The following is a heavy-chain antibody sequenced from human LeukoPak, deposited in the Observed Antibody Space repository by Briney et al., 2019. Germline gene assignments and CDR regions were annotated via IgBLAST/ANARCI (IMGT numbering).Heavy chain of an antibody. CDR3: AKGDHDYGDYFDY. CDR2: IKQDGSEK. Sequence: PGGSLRLSCAASGFTFSSYWMSWVRQAPGKGLEWVANIKQDGSEKYYVDSVKGRFTISRDNAKNSLYLQMSSLRAEDTAVYYCAKGDHDYGDYFDYWGQGTLVTVSS. CDR1: GFTFSSYW. V-gene: IGHV3-7*01. D-gene: IGHD4-17*01. J-gene: IGHJ4*02.